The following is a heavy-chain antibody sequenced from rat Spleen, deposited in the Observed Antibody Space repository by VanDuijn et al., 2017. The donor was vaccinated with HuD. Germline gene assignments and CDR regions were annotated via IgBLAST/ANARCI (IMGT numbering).Heavy chain of an antibody. CDR2: ISYDGSST. Sequence: EVQLVESGGGLVQPGRSLKLSCAASGFTFSDYNMAWVRQAPKKGLEWVATISYDGSSTYYPDSVKGRFTISRDNAENTLYLQMNSLRSEDTATYYCTRGGNYALDAWGQGASVTVSS. CDR1: GFTFSDYN. J-gene: IGHJ4*01. CDR3: TRGGNYALDA. V-gene: IGHV5-7*01. D-gene: IGHD1-11*01.